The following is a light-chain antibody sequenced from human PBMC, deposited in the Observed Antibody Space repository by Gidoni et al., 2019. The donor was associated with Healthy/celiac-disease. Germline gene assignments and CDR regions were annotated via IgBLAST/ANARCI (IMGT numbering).Light chain of an antibody. Sequence: PKNPAPSSLSASVGDRVTLTCLASQSISSYLNWYQQKPGKAPKLLIYAASSLQSGVPSRFSGSGSGTDFTLTISSLQPEDFATYYCQQCYSTPLTFGRGTKLEIK. V-gene: IGKV1-39*01. CDR1: QSISSY. J-gene: IGKJ2*01. CDR2: AAS. CDR3: QQCYSTPLT.